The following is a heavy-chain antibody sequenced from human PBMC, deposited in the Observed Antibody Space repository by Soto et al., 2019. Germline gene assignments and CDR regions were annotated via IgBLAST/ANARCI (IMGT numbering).Heavy chain of an antibody. CDR3: ARALDPLNYYYYYGMDV. J-gene: IGHJ6*02. Sequence: PGGSLRLSCAASGFTFSSYGMHWVRQAPGKGLEWVAVIWYDGSNKYYADSVKGRFTISRDNSKNTLYLQMNSLRAEDTAVYYCARALDPLNYYYYYGMDVWGQGTMVTVSS. V-gene: IGHV3-33*01. CDR1: GFTFSSYG. D-gene: IGHD1-1*01. CDR2: IWYDGSNK.